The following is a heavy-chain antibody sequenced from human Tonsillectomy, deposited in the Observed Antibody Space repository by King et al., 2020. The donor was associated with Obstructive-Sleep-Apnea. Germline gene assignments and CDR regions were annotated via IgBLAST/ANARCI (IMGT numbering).Heavy chain of an antibody. CDR1: GFTFSSYW. V-gene: IGHV3-74*01. D-gene: IGHD3-22*01. J-gene: IGHJ4*02. Sequence: VQLVESGGGLVQPGGSLRLSCAASGFTFSSYWMHWVCQAPGKGLVWVSRINSDVSSTSYADSGKGRFTISRDNAKNTLYLQMNSLRAEDTAVYYCARGRWYYDSPEPFWDWGQGTLVTVSS. CDR2: INSDVSST. CDR3: ARGRWYYDSPEPFWD.